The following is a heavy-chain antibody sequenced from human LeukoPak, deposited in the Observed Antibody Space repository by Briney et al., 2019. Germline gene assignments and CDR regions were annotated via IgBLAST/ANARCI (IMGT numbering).Heavy chain of an antibody. CDR2: INPNSGGT. J-gene: IGHJ6*02. V-gene: IGHV1-2*02. Sequence: GASVKVSCKASGYTFTGYYMHWVRQAPGQGLEWMGWINPNSGGTNYAQKFQGRVTMTRDTSISTAYMELSSRRAEDTAVYYCAKDGGGYDILTGYAYYYYGMDVWGQGTTVTVSS. D-gene: IGHD3-9*01. CDR1: GYTFTGYY. CDR3: AKDGGGYDILTGYAYYYYGMDV.